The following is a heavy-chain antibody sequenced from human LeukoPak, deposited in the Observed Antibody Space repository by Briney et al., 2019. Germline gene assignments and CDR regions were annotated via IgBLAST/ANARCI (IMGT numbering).Heavy chain of an antibody. CDR2: INSDGSRT. V-gene: IGHV3-74*01. CDR1: GFTFSNYW. Sequence: PGGSLRLSCAASGFTFSNYWMHWVRQVPGKGLVWVSRINSDGSRTDYADSVKGRSTISRDNAKNTLYLQMDGLTAEDTAVYYCARDLYHDSSAYLGYWGQGTQVTVSS. J-gene: IGHJ4*02. D-gene: IGHD3-22*01. CDR3: ARDLYHDSSAYLGY.